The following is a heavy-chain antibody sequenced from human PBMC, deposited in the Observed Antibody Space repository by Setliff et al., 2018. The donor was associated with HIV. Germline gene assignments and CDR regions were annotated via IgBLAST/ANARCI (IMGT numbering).Heavy chain of an antibody. D-gene: IGHD3-10*01. J-gene: IGHJ3*02. Sequence: ASVKVSCKASGGTSNTYAINWVRQAPGQGLEWMGQVITILDITSYAQKFQGRVTITADESTNTMYMELSSLRSDDTAVYYCAGPRGDEAFDIWGRGTMVTVSS. CDR2: VITILDIT. CDR1: GGTSNTYA. V-gene: IGHV1-69*10. CDR3: AGPRGDEAFDI.